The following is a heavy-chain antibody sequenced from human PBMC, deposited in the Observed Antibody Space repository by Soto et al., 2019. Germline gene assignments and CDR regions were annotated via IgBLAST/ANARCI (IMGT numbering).Heavy chain of an antibody. CDR1: SGPDRSHN. CDR2: VYYTGDT. Sequence: QVQLQQSGPRLVKPSETLSLTCTVSSGPDRSHNWGWIRQPPGRGLEWIGYVYYTGDTDYNPSLRGQVTRSAYTSTNNISLTLNSVTAADTAVYYWVRQGIDYLHGLVDVWGQGTTVSVSS. D-gene: IGHD4-17*01. J-gene: IGHJ6*02. CDR3: VRQGIDYLHGLVDV. V-gene: IGHV4-59*08.